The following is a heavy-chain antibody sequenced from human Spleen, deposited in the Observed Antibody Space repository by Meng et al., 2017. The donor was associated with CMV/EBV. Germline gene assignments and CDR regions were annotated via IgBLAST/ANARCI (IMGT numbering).Heavy chain of an antibody. D-gene: IGHD3-3*01. J-gene: IGHJ5*02. Sequence: GESLKISCAASGFTLRSYWMHWVRQIPGKGLVWVSRISSDRSSTTYADSVKGRFTISRDNTKNTVHLQMNSLRAEDTALYYCAKEELIYDFWSGYYGEPWFDPWGQGTLVTVSS. CDR3: AKEELIYDFWSGYYGEPWFDP. CDR2: ISSDRSST. V-gene: IGHV3-74*03. CDR1: GFTLRSYW.